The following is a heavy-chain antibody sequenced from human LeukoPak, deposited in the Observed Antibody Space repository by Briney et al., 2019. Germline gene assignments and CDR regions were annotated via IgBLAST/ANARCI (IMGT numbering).Heavy chain of an antibody. CDR2: IRYDGSNK. CDR3: AKDRGEELDY. V-gene: IGHV3-30*02. Sequence: GGSLRLSCAASGFTFSTYGMHWVCQAPGKGLEWVAFIRYDGSNKYYADSVKGRFTISRDNSKNTLYLQMNSLRAEDTAVYYCAKDRGEELDYWGQGTLVTVSS. D-gene: IGHD2-21*01. CDR1: GFTFSTYG. J-gene: IGHJ4*02.